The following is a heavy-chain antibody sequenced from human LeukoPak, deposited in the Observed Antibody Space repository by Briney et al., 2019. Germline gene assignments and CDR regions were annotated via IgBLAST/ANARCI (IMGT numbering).Heavy chain of an antibody. V-gene: IGHV4-61*01. D-gene: IGHD2-2*01. CDR1: GGSVSSGSYY. CDR3: ARDVCSSTSCYRAYYYGMDV. CDR2: IYYGGST. J-gene: IGHJ6*04. Sequence: PSETLSLTCTVSGGSVSSGSYYWSWIRQPPGKGLEWIGYIYYGGSTNYNPSLKSRVTISVDTSKNQFSLKLSSVTAADTAVYYCARDVCSSTSCYRAYYYGMDVWGKGTTVTVSS.